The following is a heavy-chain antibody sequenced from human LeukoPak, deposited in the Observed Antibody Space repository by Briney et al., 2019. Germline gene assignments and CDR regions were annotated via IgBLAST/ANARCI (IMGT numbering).Heavy chain of an antibody. D-gene: IGHD2-21*01. Sequence: PGGSLRLSCAASGFTFSDYYMSWIRQAPGKGLEWVPYISSSGSTIYYADSVKGRFTISRDNAKNSLYLQMNSLRAEDTAVYYCARGDVVVIGYDAFDIWGQGTMVTVSS. V-gene: IGHV3-11*04. CDR1: GFTFSDYY. CDR3: ARGDVVVIGYDAFDI. J-gene: IGHJ3*02. CDR2: ISSSGSTI.